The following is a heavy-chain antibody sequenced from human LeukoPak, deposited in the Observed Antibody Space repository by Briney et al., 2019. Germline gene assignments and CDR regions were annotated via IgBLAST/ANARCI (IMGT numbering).Heavy chain of an antibody. J-gene: IGHJ4*02. D-gene: IGHD3-22*01. CDR3: ARLDSSGPAGY. CDR2: ISAYNGNT. V-gene: IGHV1-18*01. CDR1: GYTFTSYA. Sequence: ASVKVSCKASGYTFTSYAMNWVRQAPGQGLEWMGWISAYNGNTNYAQKLQGRVTMTTDTSTSTAYMELRSLRSDDTAVYYCARLDSSGPAGYWGQGTLVTVSS.